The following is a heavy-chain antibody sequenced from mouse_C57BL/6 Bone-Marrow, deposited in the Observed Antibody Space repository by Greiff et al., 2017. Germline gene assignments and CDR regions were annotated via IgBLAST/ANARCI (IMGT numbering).Heavy chain of an antibody. CDR1: GFTFSSYT. CDR2: ISGGGGNT. J-gene: IGHJ2*01. D-gene: IGHD1-1*01. Sequence: EVQLMESGGGLVKPGGSLKLSCAASGFTFSSYTMSWVRQTPEQRLEWVATISGGGGNTYYPDSVKGRFTLTRDNAKNTPYLQKSSLRSEDTALYDCARRKIRTTVVASYYFDYWGQGTTLTVSS. CDR3: ARRKIRTTVVASYYFDY. V-gene: IGHV5-9*01.